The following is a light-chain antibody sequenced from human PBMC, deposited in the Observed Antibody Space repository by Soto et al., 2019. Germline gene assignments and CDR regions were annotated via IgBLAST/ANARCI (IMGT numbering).Light chain of an antibody. V-gene: IGKV1-39*01. CDR1: QSISSY. J-gene: IGKJ3*01. Sequence: DIQMTQSPSSLSASVGDRVTITCRASQSISSYLNWYQQKPGKAPKLLIYAASSLQSGVPSRFSGSRTGTDFAMYICTIQPEDFDNYYCHQGNSTPFPFGPGTKVDIK. CDR3: HQGNSTPFP. CDR2: AAS.